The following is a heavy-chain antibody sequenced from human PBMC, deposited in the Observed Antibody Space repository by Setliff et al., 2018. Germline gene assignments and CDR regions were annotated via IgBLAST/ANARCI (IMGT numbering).Heavy chain of an antibody. D-gene: IGHD4-17*01. J-gene: IGHJ5*02. CDR1: GGTFSSYA. CDR2: IIPILGIA. Sequence: GASVKVSCKASGGTFSSYAISWVRQAPGQGLEWMGGIIPILGIANYAQKFQGRVTITADKSTSTAYMELSSLRSDDTAVYYCARDYGDNNWFDPWGQGTLVTVSS. CDR3: ARDYGDNNWFDP. V-gene: IGHV1-69*10.